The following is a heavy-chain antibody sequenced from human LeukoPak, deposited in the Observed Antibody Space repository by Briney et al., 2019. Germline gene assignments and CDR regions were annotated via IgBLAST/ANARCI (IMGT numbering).Heavy chain of an antibody. D-gene: IGHD3-10*01. V-gene: IGHV4-39*01. Sequence: SETLSLTCTVSGGSISSSDYYWGWIRQPPGKGLEWIASIYYSGTTHYNPSLKSRVTMSVDTSKNQFSLKLSSVTAADRAVYYCARRRRGGLDYYGSGSYGPIFDYWGQGTLVTVSS. CDR1: GGSISSSDYY. CDR3: ARRRRGGLDYYGSGSYGPIFDY. CDR2: IYYSGTT. J-gene: IGHJ4*02.